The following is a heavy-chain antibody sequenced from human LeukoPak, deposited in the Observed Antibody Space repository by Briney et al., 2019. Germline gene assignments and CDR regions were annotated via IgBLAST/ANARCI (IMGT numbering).Heavy chain of an antibody. CDR3: ARGMVAAAGSY. D-gene: IGHD6-13*01. Sequence: GGSLRLSCAASGFTFSSYSMNWVRQAPGKGLEWVSSISSSSSYIYYADSVKGRFTISGDNAKNSLYLQMNSLRAEDTAVYYCARGMVAAAGSYWGQGTLVTVSS. CDR2: ISSSSSYI. V-gene: IGHV3-21*01. J-gene: IGHJ4*02. CDR1: GFTFSSYS.